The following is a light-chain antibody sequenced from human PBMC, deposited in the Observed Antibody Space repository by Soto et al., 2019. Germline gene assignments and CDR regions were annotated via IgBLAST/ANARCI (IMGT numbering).Light chain of an antibody. CDR2: DAS. J-gene: IGKJ2*01. CDR1: QSINNN. V-gene: IGKV3-15*01. CDR3: QQYKSWFT. Sequence: IVRTQSPATLSVYPGERATLSCRASQSINNNLAWYQQKPGQAPRLLIYDASTGATDIPARFSGSGSGTEFTLTISSLQSEDSAVYYCQQYKSWFTLGQGTKLEIK.